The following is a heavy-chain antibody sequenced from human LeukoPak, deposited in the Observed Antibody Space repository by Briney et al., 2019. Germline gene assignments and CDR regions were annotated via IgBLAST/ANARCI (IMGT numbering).Heavy chain of an antibody. D-gene: IGHD2-2*02. Sequence: ASVKVPCKASGYTFTSYAMHWVRQAPGQRLEWMGWINAGNGNTKYSQKFQGRVTITRDTSASTAYMELSSLRSEDTAVYYCARSAGPVIVPAAIGASGYYYYMDVWDKGTTVTVSS. CDR2: INAGNGNT. J-gene: IGHJ6*03. CDR3: ARSAGPVIVPAAIGASGYYYYMDV. CDR1: GYTFTSYA. V-gene: IGHV1-3*01.